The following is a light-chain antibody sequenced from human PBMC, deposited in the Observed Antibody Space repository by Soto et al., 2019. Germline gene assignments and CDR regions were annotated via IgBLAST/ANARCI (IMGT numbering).Light chain of an antibody. CDR1: QNIDIW. Sequence: DIQMTQSPSTLSASVGDRVTITCRASQNIDIWLSWYQQKPGKAPKLLIYDASSLESGVPSRFSGSGSGTEFTLTISSLQPDDFATYYCQQYNSYSGWTFGQGTKVDIK. J-gene: IGKJ1*01. CDR2: DAS. V-gene: IGKV1-5*01. CDR3: QQYNSYSGWT.